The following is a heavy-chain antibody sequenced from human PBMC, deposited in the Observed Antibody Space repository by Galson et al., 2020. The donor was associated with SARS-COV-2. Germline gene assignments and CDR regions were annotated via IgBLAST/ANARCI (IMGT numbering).Heavy chain of an antibody. Sequence: ASVKVSCKVSGYTLTELSMHWVRQAPGKGLEWMGGFDPEYGETIYAQKFQGRVTMTEDTSTDTAYMELSSLRSEDTAVYYCATGPAMAKYNWFDPWGQGTLVTVSS. J-gene: IGHJ5*02. CDR3: ATGPAMAKYNWFDP. D-gene: IGHD5-18*01. V-gene: IGHV1-24*01. CDR2: FDPEYGET. CDR1: GYTLTELS.